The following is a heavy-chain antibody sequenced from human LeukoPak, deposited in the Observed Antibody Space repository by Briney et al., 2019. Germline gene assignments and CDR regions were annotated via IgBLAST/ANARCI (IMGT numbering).Heavy chain of an antibody. CDR1: GGTFSSYA. CDR2: IIPILGIA. D-gene: IGHD3-16*02. J-gene: IGHJ6*02. V-gene: IGHV1-69*04. CDR3: AFPRSPYYYYGMDV. Sequence: SVKVSCKASGGTFSSYAISWVRQAPGQGLEWMGRIIPILGIANYAQKFQGRVTITADKSTSTAYMELSSLRSEDTAVYYCAFPRSPYYYYGMDVWGQGTTVTVSS.